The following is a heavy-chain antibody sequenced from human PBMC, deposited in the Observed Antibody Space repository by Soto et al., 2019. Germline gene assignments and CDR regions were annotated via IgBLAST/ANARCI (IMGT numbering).Heavy chain of an antibody. D-gene: IGHD5-12*01. CDR1: GGSLTGYY. V-gene: IGHV4-34*01. Sequence: QVHLQQWGAGLLKPSETLSLTCDVNGGSLTGYYWSWIRQPPGKGLEWIGEIKDGGVTNYSPSLKGRVTISADTSKNQFSLKLNSVTAADTAVYYCARGQEGIVATHWDQGTLVTVSS. CDR2: IKDGGVT. CDR3: ARGQEGIVATH. J-gene: IGHJ4*02.